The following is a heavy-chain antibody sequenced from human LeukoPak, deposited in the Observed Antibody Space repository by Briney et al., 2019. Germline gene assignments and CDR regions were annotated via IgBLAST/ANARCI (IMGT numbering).Heavy chain of an antibody. CDR3: VSHYNDYGDYGAFDI. Sequence: PSETLSLTCTVSGGSISSSSYYWGWIRQPPGKGLEWIGSIYYSGSTYYNPSLKSRVTISVDTSKNQFSLKLSSVTAADTAVYYCVSHYNDYGDYGAFDIWGQGTMDTVSS. CDR1: GGSISSSSYY. V-gene: IGHV4-39*01. CDR2: IYYSGST. D-gene: IGHD4-17*01. J-gene: IGHJ3*02.